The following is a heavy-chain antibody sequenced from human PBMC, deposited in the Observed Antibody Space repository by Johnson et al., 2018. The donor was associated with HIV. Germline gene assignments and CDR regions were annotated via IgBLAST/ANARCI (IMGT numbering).Heavy chain of an antibody. CDR2: IYSDGST. D-gene: IGHD5-12*01. J-gene: IGHJ3*02. CDR1: GFTVSSNY. CDR3: ARDAPNFFTSGVREDAFDI. V-gene: IGHV3-66*01. Sequence: VQLVESGGGLVQPGGSLRLSCAASGFTVSSNYMSWVRQAPGKGLEWVSVIYSDGSTYYADSVQGRVTVSRDNAQHLLYLQLISVRAEDTAVYYCARDAPNFFTSGVREDAFDIWGPGTMVTVSP.